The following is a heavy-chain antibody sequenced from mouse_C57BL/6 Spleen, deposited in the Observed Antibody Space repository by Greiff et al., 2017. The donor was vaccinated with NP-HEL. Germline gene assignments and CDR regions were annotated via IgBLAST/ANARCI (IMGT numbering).Heavy chain of an antibody. CDR1: GYTFTSYW. CDR2: IDPSDSYT. V-gene: IGHV1-50*01. Sequence: QVQLQQPGAELVKPGASVKLSCKAFGYTFTSYWMQWVKQRPGQGLEWIGEIDPSDSYTNYNQKFKGKATLTVDTSSSTAYMQLSSLTSEDSAVYYCARGYYGSSYWYFDVWGTGTTVTVSS. D-gene: IGHD1-1*01. J-gene: IGHJ1*03. CDR3: ARGYYGSSYWYFDV.